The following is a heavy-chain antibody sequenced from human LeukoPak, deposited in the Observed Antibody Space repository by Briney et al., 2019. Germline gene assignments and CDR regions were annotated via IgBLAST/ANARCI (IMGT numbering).Heavy chain of an antibody. D-gene: IGHD3-22*01. V-gene: IGHV1-69*13. CDR2: IIPIFGTA. Sequence: SVKVSCKASGYTFTSYYMHWVRQAPGQGLEWMGGIIPIFGTANYAQKFQGRVTITADESTSTAYMELSSLRSEDTAVYYCSDDSSGYSDYWGQGTLVTVSS. CDR1: GYTFTSYY. J-gene: IGHJ4*02. CDR3: SDDSSGYSDY.